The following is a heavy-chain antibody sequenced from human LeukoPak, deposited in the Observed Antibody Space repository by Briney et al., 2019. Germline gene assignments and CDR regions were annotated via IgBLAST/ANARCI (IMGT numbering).Heavy chain of an antibody. CDR2: IIPIFGTA. CDR3: ARSQPLAYFDL. V-gene: IGHV1-69*06. CDR1: GGSFNSYA. Sequence: ASVKVSCKASGGSFNSYAISWVRQAPGQEVEWMGGIIPIFGTANYAQKFQGRVTITADKSTNTAYMELSSLRSEDTAVYYCARSQPLAYFDLWGRGTLVTVSS. J-gene: IGHJ2*01.